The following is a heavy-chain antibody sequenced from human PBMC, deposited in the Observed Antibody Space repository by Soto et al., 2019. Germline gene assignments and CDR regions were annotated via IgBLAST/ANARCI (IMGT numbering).Heavy chain of an antibody. Sequence: EHLVESGGGVVQPGRSLRLSCVGSGFDCRHFGMHWVRQAPGKGLEWVALITYDGTYSHYADVVKGRFTIARDDDTATVSLQMDNLTPAATALYYCANARGRSNWVNYYGLDVWGQGTTVTVSS. CDR3: ANARGRSNWVNYYGLDV. CDR1: GFDCRHFG. D-gene: IGHD1-1*01. CDR2: ITYDGTYS. V-gene: IGHV3-30*18. J-gene: IGHJ6*02.